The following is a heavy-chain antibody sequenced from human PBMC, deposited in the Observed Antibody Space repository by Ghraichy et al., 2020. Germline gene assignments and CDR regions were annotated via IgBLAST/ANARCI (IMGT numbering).Heavy chain of an antibody. CDR2: INSDGSSP. V-gene: IGHV3-74*01. CDR1: GFTFSSYW. J-gene: IGHJ3*02. Sequence: GGSLRLSCAASGFTFSSYWMHWVRQAPGKGLVWVSRINSDGSSPSYADSVKGRFTISRDNAKNTLYLQMNSLRAEDTAVYYCARVRLALDDAFDIWGQGTRVTVSS. CDR3: ARVRLALDDAFDI. D-gene: IGHD3-9*01.